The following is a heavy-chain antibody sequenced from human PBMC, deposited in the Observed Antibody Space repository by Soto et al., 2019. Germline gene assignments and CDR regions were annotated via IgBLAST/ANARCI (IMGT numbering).Heavy chain of an antibody. CDR2: ISYDGSNK. CDR1: GFPFSSYA. Sequence: GGSLRLSCAASGFPFSSYAMHWVRQAPGKGLEWVAVISYDGSNKYYADSVKGRFTISRDNSKNTLYLQMNSLRAEDTAVYYCARDHYYDSSGPVGYWGQGTLVTVSS. CDR3: ARDHYYDSSGPVGY. V-gene: IGHV3-30-3*01. J-gene: IGHJ4*02. D-gene: IGHD3-22*01.